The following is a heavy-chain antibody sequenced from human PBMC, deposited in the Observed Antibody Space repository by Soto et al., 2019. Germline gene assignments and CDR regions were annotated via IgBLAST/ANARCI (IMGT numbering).Heavy chain of an antibody. CDR1: GGSVSSGSYY. D-gene: IGHD3-22*01. J-gene: IGHJ4*02. Sequence: VQLQESGPGLVKPSETLSLTCTVSGGSVSSGSYYWSWIRQPPGKGLEWIGYIYYSGSTNYNPSLMSRVTISVDTSKNQFSLKLSSVTAADTAVYYCARVRSSGDSLGYWGQGTLVTVSS. CDR3: ARVRSSGDSLGY. CDR2: IYYSGST. V-gene: IGHV4-61*01.